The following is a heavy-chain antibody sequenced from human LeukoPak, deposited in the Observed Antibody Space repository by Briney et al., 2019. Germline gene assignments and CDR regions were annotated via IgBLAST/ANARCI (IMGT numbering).Heavy chain of an antibody. CDR2: ISTSSIYI. Sequence: GGSLRLSCAASGFTFSSYEMNWVRQAPGKGLGWGSSISTSSIYIYYADSVKGRFTISRDNAKKSVNLQMNSLRAEDTAVYYCARGTLNIPGQQGAFDYWGQGTLVTVSS. CDR1: GFTFSSYE. V-gene: IGHV3-21*01. J-gene: IGHJ4*02. D-gene: IGHD1-14*01. CDR3: ARGTLNIPGQQGAFDY.